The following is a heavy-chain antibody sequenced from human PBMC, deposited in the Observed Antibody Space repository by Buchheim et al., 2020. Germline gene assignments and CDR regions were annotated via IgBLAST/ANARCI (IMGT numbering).Heavy chain of an antibody. CDR2: IDPSSSIT. V-gene: IGHV3-48*04. CDR1: GFYFSSYG. Sequence: EVQLVESEGGSVQPGGSLRLSCAASGFYFSSYGMTWVRQAPGKGLEWVSYIDPSSSITYYADSVKGRLTISRDNAKKSLFLQMNSLRAEDTAVYYCARARHNTSPDYWGQGTL. J-gene: IGHJ4*02. D-gene: IGHD1-14*01. CDR3: ARARHNTSPDY.